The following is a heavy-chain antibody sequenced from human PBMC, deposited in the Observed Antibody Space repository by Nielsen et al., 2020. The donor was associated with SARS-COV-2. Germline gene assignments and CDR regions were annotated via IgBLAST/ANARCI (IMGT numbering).Heavy chain of an antibody. CDR2: ISGNGDRT. CDR3: ARGGYFDI. V-gene: IGHV3-23*01. J-gene: IGHJ2*01. CDR1: GFTFSRYG. D-gene: IGHD3-10*01. Sequence: GGSLRLYCAASGFTFSRYGMNWVRQAPGKGLEWVSAISGNGDRTYYADSVKGRFTISRDDSKNTLYLQMNSLRVEDTAVYYCARGGYFDIWGRGTLVTVSS.